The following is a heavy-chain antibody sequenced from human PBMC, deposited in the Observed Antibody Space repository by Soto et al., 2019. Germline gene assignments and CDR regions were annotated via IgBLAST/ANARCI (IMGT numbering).Heavy chain of an antibody. CDR3: ARTYGDMVRGVIIDY. CDR1: GFTFSSYT. J-gene: IGHJ4*02. V-gene: IGHV3-21*01. CDR2: ISSSSSYI. Sequence: GGSLRLSCAASGFTFSSYTMNWVRQAPGKGLEWVSSISSSSSYIYSADSVKGRFTISRDNAKNSLYLQMNSLRAEDTAVYYCARTYGDMVRGVIIDYWGQGTLVTVSS. D-gene: IGHD3-10*01.